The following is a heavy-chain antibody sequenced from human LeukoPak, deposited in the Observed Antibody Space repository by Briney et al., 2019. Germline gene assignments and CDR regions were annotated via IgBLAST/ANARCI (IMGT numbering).Heavy chain of an antibody. V-gene: IGHV3-15*01. CDR2: IKSKTDGGTT. CDR3: TTEVGATTGTTPDYYYYGTDV. Sequence: GGSLRLSCAASGFTFSNAWMSWVRQAPGKGLEWVGRIKSKTDGGTTDYAAPVKGRFTISRDDSKNTLYLQMNSLKTEDTAVYYCTTEVGATTGTTPDYYYYGTDVWGKGTTVTVSS. CDR1: GFTFSNAW. J-gene: IGHJ6*04. D-gene: IGHD1-1*01.